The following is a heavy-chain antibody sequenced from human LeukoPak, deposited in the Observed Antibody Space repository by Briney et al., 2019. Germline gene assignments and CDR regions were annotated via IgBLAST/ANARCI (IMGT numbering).Heavy chain of an antibody. J-gene: IGHJ6*02. CDR1: GGSISSGSYY. CDR3: ARDLDSSGPYGMDV. D-gene: IGHD3-22*01. Sequence: PSETLSLTCTVSGGSISSGSYYWSWIRQHPGKGLEWIEYIYYSGSTYYNPSLKSRVTISVDTSKNQFSLKLSSVTAADTAVYYCARDLDSSGPYGMDVWGQGTTVTVSS. V-gene: IGHV4-31*03. CDR2: IYYSGST.